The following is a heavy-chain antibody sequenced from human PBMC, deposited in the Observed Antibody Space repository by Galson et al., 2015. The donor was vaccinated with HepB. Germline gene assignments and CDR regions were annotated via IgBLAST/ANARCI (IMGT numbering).Heavy chain of an antibody. CDR2: IFYTGST. Sequence: ETLSLTCTVSGDSISDYYWSWIRQPPGKGLQWIGSIFYTGSTDYNPSLKRRVTISLDTSKNHFSLKLKSVTAADTAVYYCARVKTGYHDFWGPGVLVTVAS. CDR3: ARVKTGYHDF. V-gene: IGHV4-59*01. D-gene: IGHD3-9*01. J-gene: IGHJ4*02. CDR1: GDSISDYY.